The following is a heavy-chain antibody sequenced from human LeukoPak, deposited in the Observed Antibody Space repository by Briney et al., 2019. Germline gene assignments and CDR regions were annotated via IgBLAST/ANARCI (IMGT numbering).Heavy chain of an antibody. CDR3: AHGKEMATIRVDAFDI. CDR2: IYWDDDK. V-gene: IGHV2-5*02. D-gene: IGHD5-24*01. J-gene: IGHJ3*02. Sequence: SGPTLVKPTQTLTLTCTFSGFSLSTSGVGVGWIRQPPGKALEWLALIYWDDDKRYSPSLKSRLTITKDTSKNQVVLTMTNMDPVDTATYYCAHGKEMATIRVDAFDICGQGTMVTVSS. CDR1: GFSLSTSGVG.